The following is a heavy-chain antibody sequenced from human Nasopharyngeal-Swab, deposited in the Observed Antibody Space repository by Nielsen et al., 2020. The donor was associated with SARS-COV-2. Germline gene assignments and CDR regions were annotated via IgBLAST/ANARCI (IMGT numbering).Heavy chain of an antibody. Sequence: GGSLRLSCVASGFTISSYAINWVRQPPGKGMERVSAISGDSSYTYYAYPVKSRFTISSGNSKNNVSPQMNSLRAEDTAVYYCAKDRISMILVPLSWGQGTLVTVSS. CDR1: GFTISSYA. J-gene: IGHJ5*02. V-gene: IGHV3-23*01. D-gene: IGHD3-22*01. CDR2: ISGDSSYT. CDR3: AKDRISMILVPLS.